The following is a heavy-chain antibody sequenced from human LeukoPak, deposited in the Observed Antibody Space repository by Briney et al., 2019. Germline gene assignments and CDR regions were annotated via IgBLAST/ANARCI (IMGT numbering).Heavy chain of an antibody. CDR2: TKSTSDGGTM. CDR1: GFTFSNAW. Sequence: GGSLRLSCATSGFTFSNAWMSWVRQAPGQGLEWVGRTKSTSDGGTMDYAAPVKGRFTISRDDSKNTLYLQMNSLKIEDTAVYYCSRLWFGEYSWGQGTLVTVSS. J-gene: IGHJ4*02. CDR3: SRLWFGEYS. V-gene: IGHV3-15*01. D-gene: IGHD3-10*01.